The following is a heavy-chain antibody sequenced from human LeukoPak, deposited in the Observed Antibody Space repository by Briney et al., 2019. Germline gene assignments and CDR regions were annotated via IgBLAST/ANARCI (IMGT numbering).Heavy chain of an antibody. Sequence: PSETLSLTCTDSGGSVSSYYWSWIRQPPGKGLEWIGHIYNSESTKYNSSLESRVTMSVDPSKNQFSLKLKSVTAADTAVYYCARFHSGPSGWYVLWYFDLWGRGTLVTVSS. V-gene: IGHV4-4*09. J-gene: IGHJ2*01. CDR1: GGSVSSYY. D-gene: IGHD6-19*01. CDR2: IYNSEST. CDR3: ARFHSGPSGWYVLWYFDL.